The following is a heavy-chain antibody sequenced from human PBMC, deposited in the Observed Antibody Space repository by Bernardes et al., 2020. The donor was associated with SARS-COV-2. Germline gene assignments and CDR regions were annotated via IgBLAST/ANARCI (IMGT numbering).Heavy chain of an antibody. Sequence: SETLSLTCTVSGGSISSSSYFWGWIRQPPGKGLEWIGYIYYSGSTYYNPSLKSRVTISVDTSKNQFSLKLSSVTAADTAVYYCARDSSGYGLVDAFDIWGQGTMVTVSS. V-gene: IGHV4-31*03. CDR3: ARDSSGYGLVDAFDI. D-gene: IGHD3-22*01. CDR1: GGSISSSSYF. CDR2: IYYSGST. J-gene: IGHJ3*02.